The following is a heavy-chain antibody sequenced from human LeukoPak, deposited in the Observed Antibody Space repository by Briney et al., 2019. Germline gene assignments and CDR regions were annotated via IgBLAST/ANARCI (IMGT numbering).Heavy chain of an antibody. V-gene: IGHV5-51*01. CDR1: GYSFTNYW. J-gene: IGHJ4*02. D-gene: IGHD6-6*01. Sequence: GESLKICCKGSGYSFTNYWIGWVRQMPGKGLEWMAMVYPGASATKYSPSFRGQVTISADTSITTAYLQWRSLKASDTAMYYCARRSPYDISSTFADYWGQGTLVTVSS. CDR2: VYPGASAT. CDR3: ARRSPYDISSTFADY.